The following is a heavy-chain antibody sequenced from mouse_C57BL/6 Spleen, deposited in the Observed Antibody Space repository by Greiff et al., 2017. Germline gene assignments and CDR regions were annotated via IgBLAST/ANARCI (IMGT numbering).Heavy chain of an antibody. Sequence: DVKLQESGGGLVQPGGSLSLSCAASGFTFTDYYMSWVRQPPGKALEWLGFIRNKANGYTTEYSASVKGRFTISRDNSQSILYLQMNALRAEDSATYCCARFGDRSRYFDVWGTGTTVTVSS. D-gene: IGHD2-13*01. CDR3: ARFGDRSRYFDV. J-gene: IGHJ1*03. CDR1: GFTFTDYY. V-gene: IGHV7-3*01. CDR2: IRNKANGYTT.